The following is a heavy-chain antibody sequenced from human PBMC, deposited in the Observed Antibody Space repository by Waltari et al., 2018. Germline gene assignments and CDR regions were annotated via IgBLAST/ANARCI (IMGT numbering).Heavy chain of an antibody. V-gene: IGHV1-2*02. J-gene: IGHJ4*02. CDR1: GYIFIDHY. CDR3: ARDGGFAL. D-gene: IGHD2-15*01. CDR2: MNPTSGGT. Sequence: QVQLVQSGTEVKKPGASVRVSCKASGYIFIDHYMHWVRQAPGEGLDGMGWMNPTSGGTNNAQKFQGRVTMTRETSTSTAYMELGRITSDDTAIYYCARDGGFALWGQGSLVTVSS.